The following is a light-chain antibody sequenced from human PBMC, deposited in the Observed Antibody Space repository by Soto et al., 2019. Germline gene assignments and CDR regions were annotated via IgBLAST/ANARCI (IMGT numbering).Light chain of an antibody. CDR1: QTINNY. CDR3: QQTYSTPLT. Sequence: DIQMTQSPSSLSASVGDRVTITCRASQTINNYLSWFQQRPGKAPNLLISTASDLQSGVPSRFSGSGSGTGFTLTISSLQPEDFATYYCQQTYSTPLTFGGGTKMEIK. V-gene: IGKV1-39*01. J-gene: IGKJ4*01. CDR2: TAS.